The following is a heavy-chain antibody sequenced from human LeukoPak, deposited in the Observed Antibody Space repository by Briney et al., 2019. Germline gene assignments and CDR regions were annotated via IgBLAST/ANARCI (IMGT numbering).Heavy chain of an antibody. CDR3: ASIENCSSTSCYPTDAFDI. CDR1: GGSISSGDYY. Sequence: SQTLSLTCTVSGGSISSGDYYWSWVRQPPGKGLESIGYIYYSVRTYYNPSLKRRVTISVDTSKTQFSLKLSSVTAADTAVYYCASIENCSSTSCYPTDAFDIWGQGTMVTVSS. D-gene: IGHD2-2*01. J-gene: IGHJ3*02. V-gene: IGHV4-30-4*08. CDR2: IYYSVRT.